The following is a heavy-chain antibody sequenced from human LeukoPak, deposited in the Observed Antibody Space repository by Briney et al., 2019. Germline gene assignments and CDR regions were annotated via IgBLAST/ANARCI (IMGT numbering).Heavy chain of an antibody. J-gene: IGHJ4*02. CDR2: IYCT. CDR1: GGSMSPYH. CDR3: ARAVSGRFDY. V-gene: IGHV4-59*08. Sequence: SETLPLTCTVSGGSMSPYHWGWIRQPPGKGLEWTGYIYCTNYNPSLKSRVTISVDTSKNQFSLKLSSVTAADTAIYYCARAVSGRFDYWGQGTLVTVSS. D-gene: IGHD6-19*01.